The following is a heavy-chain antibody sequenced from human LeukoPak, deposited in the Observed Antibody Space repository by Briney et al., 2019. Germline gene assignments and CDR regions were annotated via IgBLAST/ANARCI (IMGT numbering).Heavy chain of an antibody. J-gene: IGHJ5*02. V-gene: IGHV1-69*13. CDR2: IIPIFGTA. CDR1: GGTFSSYA. D-gene: IGHD6-13*01. Sequence: SVKVSCKASGGTFSSYAISWVRQAPGQGLEWMGGIIPIFGTANYAQKFQGRVTITADESTSTAYMELSSLRSEDTAVYYCAKDPIGSSWSNWFDPWGQGTLVTVSS. CDR3: AKDPIGSSWSNWFDP.